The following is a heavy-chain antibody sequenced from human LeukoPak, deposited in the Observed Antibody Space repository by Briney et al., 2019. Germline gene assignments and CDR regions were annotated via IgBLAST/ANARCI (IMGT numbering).Heavy chain of an antibody. D-gene: IGHD3-3*01. J-gene: IGHJ4*02. CDR1: GGSISSYY. Sequence: PSETLSLTCTVSGGSISSYYWSWIRQPPGKGLEWIGYIYYSGSTNYNPSLKSRVTMSVDTSKNQFSLKLSSVTAADTAVYYCAIQYYDFWSGYLDYWGQGTLVTVSS. V-gene: IGHV4-59*12. CDR2: IYYSGST. CDR3: AIQYYDFWSGYLDY.